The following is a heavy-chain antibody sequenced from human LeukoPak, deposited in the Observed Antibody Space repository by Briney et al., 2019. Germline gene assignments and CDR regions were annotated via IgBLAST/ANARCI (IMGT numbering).Heavy chain of an antibody. CDR2: FDPEDGEK. J-gene: IGHJ6*01. V-gene: IGHV1-24*01. D-gene: IGHD1-26*01. CDR1: GYTLTELS. CDR3: RSRSYCSGMDV. Sequence: ASVTLSCNVSGYTLTELSMHWVRHPPGKGREWVGGFDPEDGEKIYAQKYQGRVTMTEDTSTATAYMERSSRRCEDTAVYYCRSRSYCSGMDVGGEGTTVTLSS.